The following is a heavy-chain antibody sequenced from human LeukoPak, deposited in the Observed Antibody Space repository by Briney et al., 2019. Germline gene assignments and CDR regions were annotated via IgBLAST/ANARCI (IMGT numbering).Heavy chain of an antibody. D-gene: IGHD2-15*01. J-gene: IGHJ5*02. V-gene: IGHV3-23*01. CDR2: VSATAGTK. CDR3: AKVPGCSGGSCYSGSYNWFDP. CDR1: GFTFDTTA. Sequence: GGSLRLSCAASGFTFDTTAMSWDRQAPGKGLEWVSTVSATAGTKTYADSVKGRFTISRDNSKNTLYLQMNSLRAEDTAVYYCAKVPGCSGGSCYSGSYNWFDPWGQGTLVTVSS.